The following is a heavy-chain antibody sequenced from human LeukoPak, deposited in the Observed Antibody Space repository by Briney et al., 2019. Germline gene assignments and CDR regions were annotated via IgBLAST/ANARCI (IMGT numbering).Heavy chain of an antibody. V-gene: IGHV1-18*01. D-gene: IGHD3-10*01. CDR1: GYTFTSYG. CDR2: ISAYNGNT. CDR3: ARDYGSGSYYTFWFDP. Sequence: ASVKVSCKASGYTFTSYGISWVRLAPGQGLEWMGWISAYNGNTNYAQKLQGRVTMTTDTSTSTAYMELRSLRSDDTAVYYCARDYGSGSYYTFWFDPWGQGTLVTVSS. J-gene: IGHJ5*02.